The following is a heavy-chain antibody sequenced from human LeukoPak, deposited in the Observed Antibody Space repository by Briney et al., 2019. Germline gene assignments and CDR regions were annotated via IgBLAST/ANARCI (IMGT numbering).Heavy chain of an antibody. CDR2: IFFSGST. D-gene: IGHD6-19*01. J-gene: IGHJ4*02. Sequence: SETLSLTCTVSGASISNSRDYWGWIRQPPGKGLEWIGSIFFSGSTYYNPSLKSRAAISVDSSKNQFSLRLSSVTAADTAFYYCARHVEIAVAGPIEYWGQGTLVPVSS. CDR1: GASISNSRDY. V-gene: IGHV4-39*01. CDR3: ARHVEIAVAGPIEY.